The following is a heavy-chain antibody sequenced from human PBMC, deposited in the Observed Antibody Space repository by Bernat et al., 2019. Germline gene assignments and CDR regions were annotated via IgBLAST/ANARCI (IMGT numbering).Heavy chain of an antibody. V-gene: IGHV4-39*01. D-gene: IGHD6-13*01. CDR1: GGSISSSSYY. J-gene: IGHJ3*02. CDR3: ASLNPRFIAAASPPRDAFDI. Sequence: QLQLQESGPGLVKPSETLSLTCTVSGGSISSSSYYWGWIRQPPGKGLEWIGSIYYSGSTYYNPSLKSRVTISVDTSKNQFSLKLSSVTAADTAVYYCASLNPRFIAAASPPRDAFDIWGQGTMVTVSS. CDR2: IYYSGST.